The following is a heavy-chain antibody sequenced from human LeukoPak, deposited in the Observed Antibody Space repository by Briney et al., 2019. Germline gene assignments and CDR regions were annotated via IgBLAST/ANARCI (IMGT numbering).Heavy chain of an antibody. Sequence: GGSLRLSCAASGFTMRNHWMSWVRQAPGKGLEWVADIKQDGSEIHYVDSVKGRFTISRDNAKNSLYLQMNSLRVEDTAVYSCARVANWNDFGLGYWGQGTLVTVSS. J-gene: IGHJ4*02. CDR1: GFTMRNHW. V-gene: IGHV3-7*03. CDR2: IKQDGSEI. CDR3: ARVANWNDFGLGY. D-gene: IGHD1-20*01.